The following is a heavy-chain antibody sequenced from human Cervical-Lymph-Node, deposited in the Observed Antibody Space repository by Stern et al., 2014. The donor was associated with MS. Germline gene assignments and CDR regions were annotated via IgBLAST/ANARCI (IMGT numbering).Heavy chain of an antibody. CDR3: ARRGMDV. CDR1: GYSFNIYW. J-gene: IGHJ6*02. Sequence: EVQLVQSGAEVKKPGESLTISCKGFGYSFNIYWIAWVRQMPGKGLEWMGIIYPDDSDTGYSPSFQGQVTFSVDKSISTAYLQWSSLKPSDTATYFCARRGMDVWGQGTSVTVSS. V-gene: IGHV5-51*01. CDR2: IYPDDSDT.